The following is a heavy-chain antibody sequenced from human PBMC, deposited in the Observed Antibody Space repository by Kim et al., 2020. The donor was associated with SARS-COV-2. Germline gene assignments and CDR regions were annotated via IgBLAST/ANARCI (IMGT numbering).Heavy chain of an antibody. CDR1: GFTFSSYA. V-gene: IGHV3-23*01. J-gene: IGHJ6*02. CDR3: AKYLPPTPEGCSSTSCYSDYYYYYGMDV. D-gene: IGHD2-2*01. Sequence: GGSLRLSCAASGFTFSSYAMSWVRQAPGKGLEWVSAISGSGGSTYYADSVKGRFTISRDNSKNTLYLQMNSLRAEDTAVYYCAKYLPPTPEGCSSTSCYSDYYYYYGMDVWGQGTTVTVAS. CDR2: ISGSGGST.